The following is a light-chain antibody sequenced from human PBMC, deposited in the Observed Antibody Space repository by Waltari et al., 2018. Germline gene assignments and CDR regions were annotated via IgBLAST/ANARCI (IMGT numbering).Light chain of an antibody. CDR1: QSISSQ. CDR3: QQYHESPPIT. V-gene: IGKV3-15*01. J-gene: IGKJ3*01. CDR2: GAS. Sequence: EIVMTSSPATLSVSPGERATVSCRASQSISSQLAWYQQKPGQAPRLLIYGASTRATGIPARFSGSGSGTEFTLTISSLQSEDFAVYFCQQYHESPPITFGPGTKVDIK.